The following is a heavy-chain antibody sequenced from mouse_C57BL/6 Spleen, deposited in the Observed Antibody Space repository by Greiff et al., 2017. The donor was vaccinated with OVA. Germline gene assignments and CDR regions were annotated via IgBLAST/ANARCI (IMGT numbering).Heavy chain of an antibody. Sequence: QVQLQQPGAELVKPGASVKLSCKASGYTFTSYWMHWVKQRPGQGLEWIGMIHPNSGSTNYNEKFKSKATLTVDKSSSTAYMQLSRLTSEDSAVYYCARLLYYGNYDDYFDYWGQGTTRTVSS. CDR2: IHPNSGST. D-gene: IGHD2-1*01. CDR1: GYTFTSYW. CDR3: ARLLYYGNYDDYFDY. V-gene: IGHV1-64*01. J-gene: IGHJ2*01.